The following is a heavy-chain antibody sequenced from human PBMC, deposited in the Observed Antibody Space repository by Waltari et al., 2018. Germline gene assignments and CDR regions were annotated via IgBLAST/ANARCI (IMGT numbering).Heavy chain of an antibody. D-gene: IGHD3-3*01. CDR2: IYTSGDT. J-gene: IGHJ5*02. CDR3: ARDLRHPSYYDFSFDT. CDR1: GCSINSAFYS. Sequence: VELQESGPGLVKPSQTLSLTCSVSGCSINSAFYSWIWIRQPAGKGLEWIGRIYTSGDTNYNPSLKTRVSISVDTSRNQCSLKLTSVTAADTAVYYCARDLRHPSYYDFSFDTWGQGSLVTVSS. V-gene: IGHV4-61*02.